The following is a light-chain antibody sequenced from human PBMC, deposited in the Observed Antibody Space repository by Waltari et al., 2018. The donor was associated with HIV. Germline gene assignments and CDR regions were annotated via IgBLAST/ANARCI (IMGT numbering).Light chain of an antibody. CDR2: SND. Sequence: QSVLTQPPSASGTPGQRVTISCSGSSSNIGSNYVYWYQQLPGTAPKLLIYSNDQRPSGVPDRFSGSKSDTSASLAISGLQSEDETDYYCASWDDSLNGVVFGGGTKLTAL. V-gene: IGLV1-44*01. CDR3: ASWDDSLNGVV. CDR1: SSNIGSNY. J-gene: IGLJ2*01.